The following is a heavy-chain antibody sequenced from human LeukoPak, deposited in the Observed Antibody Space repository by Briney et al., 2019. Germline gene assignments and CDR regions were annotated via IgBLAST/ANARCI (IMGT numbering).Heavy chain of an antibody. CDR2: ISTYNGHT. D-gene: IGHD3-10*01. Sequence: ASVKVSCKASGYTFTNYVISWVRQAPGQGLEWMGWISTYNGHTNYTEKLQDRVTMTTDTSTSTAYMELRSLRSDDTAVYYCARANMVRGVGSFFDRNWFDPWGQGTLVTVSS. CDR3: ARANMVRGVGSFFDRNWFDP. CDR1: GYTFTNYV. J-gene: IGHJ5*02. V-gene: IGHV1-18*01.